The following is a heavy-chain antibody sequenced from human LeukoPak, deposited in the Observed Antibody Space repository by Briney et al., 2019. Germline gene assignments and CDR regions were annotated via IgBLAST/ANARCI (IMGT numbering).Heavy chain of an antibody. CDR3: ARGGWNKFDY. CDR2: IFYSGTT. Sequence: PSETLSLTCTVSGGSISSYYWSWIRQPPGKGLEWIGFIFYSGTTNYNPSLKSRVTISVDTSKNQFSLKLSSVTAADTAVYYCARGGWNKFDYWGQGTLVTVSS. CDR1: GGSISSYY. J-gene: IGHJ4*02. V-gene: IGHV4-59*01. D-gene: IGHD3-22*01.